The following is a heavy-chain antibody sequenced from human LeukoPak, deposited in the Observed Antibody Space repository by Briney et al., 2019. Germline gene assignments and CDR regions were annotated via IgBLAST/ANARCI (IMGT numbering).Heavy chain of an antibody. CDR2: MTSDSRTI. CDR3: AKSTEWYADY. Sequence: GGSLRLSCAASGFTFSVYSMNWVRHAPGKGLEWISYMTSDSRTIYYADSVRGRFTISRDNAKQSLYLDLNSLRVDDTAVYYCAKSTEWYADYWGQGAPVTVSS. J-gene: IGHJ4*02. D-gene: IGHD3-3*01. CDR1: GFTFSVYS. V-gene: IGHV3-48*01.